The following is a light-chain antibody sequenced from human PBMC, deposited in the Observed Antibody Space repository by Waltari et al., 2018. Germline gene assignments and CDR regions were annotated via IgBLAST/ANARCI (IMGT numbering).Light chain of an antibody. CDR3: QQYNSYPYT. CDR1: QSISSW. CDR2: KAS. V-gene: IGKV1-5*03. J-gene: IGKJ2*01. Sequence: DIQMTQSPSTLSASVGDRVTITCRASQSISSWLAWYQQKPWKAPKLLIYKASSLESGVPSRFSGSGSGTEFTLTISRLQPDDFATYYCQQYNSYPYTFGQGTKLEIK.